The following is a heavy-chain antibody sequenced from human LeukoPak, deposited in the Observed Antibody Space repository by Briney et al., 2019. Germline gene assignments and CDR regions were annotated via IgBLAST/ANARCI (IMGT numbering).Heavy chain of an antibody. Sequence: PGRSLRLSSAASGFTFSSYSMNWVRQAPGKGLEWVSSISSSSYIYYADSVKGRFTISRDNAKNSLYLQMNSLRAEDTAVYYCARGAVVVPAAMSQDGWFDPWGQGTLVTVSS. CDR3: ARGAVVVPAAMSQDGWFDP. CDR2: ISSSSYI. CDR1: GFTFSSYS. V-gene: IGHV3-21*01. D-gene: IGHD2-2*01. J-gene: IGHJ5*02.